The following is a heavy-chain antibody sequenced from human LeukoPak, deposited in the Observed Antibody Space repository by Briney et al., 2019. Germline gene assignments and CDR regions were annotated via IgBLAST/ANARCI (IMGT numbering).Heavy chain of an antibody. CDR3: ARGPCITIFGVVMYTWFDP. CDR1: GGSISSSSYY. J-gene: IGHJ5*02. V-gene: IGHV4-39*07. CDR2: IDYSGGT. D-gene: IGHD3-3*01. Sequence: PSETLSLTCTVSGGSISSSSYYWGWIRQPPGKGLEWIGSIDYSGGTYFSPSLRSRVTLSVDTSRNQLSLNLISVTAADTAVYYCARGPCITIFGVVMYTWFDPWGQGTPVSVSS.